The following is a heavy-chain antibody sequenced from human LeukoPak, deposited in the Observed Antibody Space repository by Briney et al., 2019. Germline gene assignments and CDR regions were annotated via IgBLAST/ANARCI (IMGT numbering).Heavy chain of an antibody. CDR2: INHSETT. J-gene: IGHJ4*02. D-gene: IGHD2-21*01. Sequence: SETLSLTCAVYSGSFSGYYWRWMRQPPGKGREGIMEINHSETTNYNPSLRSRVTISVDTSNNQFSLKLSSVTAADTAVYYCARYFGAYWGQGTLVTVSS. V-gene: IGHV4-34*01. CDR3: ARYFGAY. CDR1: SGSFSGYY.